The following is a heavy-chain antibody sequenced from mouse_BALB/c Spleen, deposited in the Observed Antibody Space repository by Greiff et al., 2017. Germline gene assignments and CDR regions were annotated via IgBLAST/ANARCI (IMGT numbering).Heavy chain of an antibody. CDR2: ILPGSGST. J-gene: IGHJ4*01. CDR1: GYTFSSYW. V-gene: IGHV1-9*01. D-gene: IGHD2-14*01. CDR3: AKEGRYFYYAMDY. Sequence: VQLQQSGAELMKPGASVKISCKATGYTFSSYWIEWVKQRPGHGLEWIGEILPGSGSTNYNEKFKGKATFTADTSSNTAYMQLSSLTSEDSAVYYCAKEGRYFYYAMDYWGQGTSVTVSS.